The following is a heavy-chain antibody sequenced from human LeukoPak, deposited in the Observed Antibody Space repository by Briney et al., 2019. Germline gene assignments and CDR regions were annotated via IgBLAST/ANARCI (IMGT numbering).Heavy chain of an antibody. J-gene: IGHJ4*02. D-gene: IGHD4-23*01. CDR1: GFTFSSYA. Sequence: GRSLRLSCAASGFTFSSYAMHWVRQAPGKGLEWVAVISYDGSNKYYADSVKGRFTTSRDNSKNTLYLQMNSLRAEDTAVYYCARDQVWGHDYGGEFDYWGQGTLVTVSS. CDR2: ISYDGSNK. V-gene: IGHV3-30*04. CDR3: ARDQVWGHDYGGEFDY.